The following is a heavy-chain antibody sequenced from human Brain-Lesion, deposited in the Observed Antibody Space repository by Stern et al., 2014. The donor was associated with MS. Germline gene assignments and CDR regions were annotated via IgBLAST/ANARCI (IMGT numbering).Heavy chain of an antibody. CDR2: FDPEGGET. CDR3: ATDRDDFRSGYSAPTKGYGLDV. D-gene: IGHD3-3*01. J-gene: IGHJ6*02. CDR1: GYTLTELS. V-gene: IGHV1-24*01. Sequence: VQLVESGAEVKKPGASVKVSCKVSGYTLTELSMHWVRQAPGKGLEWMGGFDPEGGETIYAQKFQGRVTMTEDTSTDTAYMELSSLISEDTAVYYCATDRDDFRSGYSAPTKGYGLDVWGQGTTVTVTS.